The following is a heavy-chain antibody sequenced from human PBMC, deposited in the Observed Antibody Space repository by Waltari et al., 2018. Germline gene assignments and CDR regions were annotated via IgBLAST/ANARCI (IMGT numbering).Heavy chain of an antibody. CDR2: LDPEDEET. D-gene: IGHD3-10*01. V-gene: IGHV1-24*01. CDR1: GYSLSDLS. J-gene: IGHJ6*02. CDR3: TTDIMLRVFSNV. Sequence: QVQLVQSGAEVRKPGASVRVSCKVSGYSLSDLSMHWGRQAPGKGHEWVGGLDPEDEETVYAQKFQGRVTMTEDTSTDTAYMELSSLRSDDTAVYYCTTDIMLRVFSNVWGQGTTVTVSS.